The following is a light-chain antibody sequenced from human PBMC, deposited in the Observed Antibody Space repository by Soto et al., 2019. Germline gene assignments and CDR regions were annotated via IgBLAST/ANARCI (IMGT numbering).Light chain of an antibody. V-gene: IGLV2-14*01. CDR3: ASYTAYNPLVS. J-gene: IGLJ2*01. CDR1: SSDIGAYNY. Sequence: QSALTQPASVSGSPGQSIAISCTGRSSDIGAYNYVSWYQHHPGKAPKLIIYDVTRRPSGVSSRFSGAKSGNAASLIISGLQPEDEADYFCASYTAYNPLVSFGGGTKLTVL. CDR2: DVT.